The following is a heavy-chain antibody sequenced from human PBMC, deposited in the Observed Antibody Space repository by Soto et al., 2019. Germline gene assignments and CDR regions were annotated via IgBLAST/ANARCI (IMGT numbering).Heavy chain of an antibody. CDR3: ARHRHPRGTVGDTSPLDA. J-gene: IGHJ5*02. V-gene: IGHV3-53*01. CDR2: YYSGGST. Sequence: RGSTSPPWAVSSVYISGHLLSRLSKPPLKWLAWVSVYYSGGSTYYADSVQGRFTISRDKYNDTLYIQMRRVRAEDTAVYFCARHRHPRGTVGDTSPLDAWGQGT. CDR1: SVYISGHL. D-gene: IGHD1-26*01.